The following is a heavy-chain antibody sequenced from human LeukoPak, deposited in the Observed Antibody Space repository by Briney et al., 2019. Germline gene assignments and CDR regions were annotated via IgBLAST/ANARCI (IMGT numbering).Heavy chain of an antibody. CDR3: ARRDWVSGAVRAFDI. CDR2: ISNDSVDK. CDR1: GFMFSGYY. D-gene: IGHD3-3*01. J-gene: IGHJ3*02. V-gene: IGHV3-11*04. Sequence: PGGSLRLSCVGSGFMFSGYYMSWIRQAPGKGLEWVSYISNDSVDKYYVDSVRGRFTISRDNAKKSMYLQMSGLRVEDTAVYYCARRDWVSGAVRAFDIWGQGTMVTVSS.